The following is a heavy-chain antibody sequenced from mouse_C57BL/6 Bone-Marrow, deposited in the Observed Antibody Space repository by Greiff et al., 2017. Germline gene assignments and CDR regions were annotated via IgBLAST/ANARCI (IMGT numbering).Heavy chain of an antibody. J-gene: IGHJ3*01. D-gene: IGHD2-3*01. CDR2: IWGVGST. CDR1: GFSLTSYG. Sequence: VQLVESGPGLVAPSPSLSITCTVSGFSLTSYGVDWVRQSPGKGLEWLGVIWGVGSTNYNSALKSRLSISKDNSKSQVFLKMNRLQTDDTAMYYCASATDGYRFAYWGQGTLVTVSA. CDR3: ASATDGYRFAY. V-gene: IGHV2-6*01.